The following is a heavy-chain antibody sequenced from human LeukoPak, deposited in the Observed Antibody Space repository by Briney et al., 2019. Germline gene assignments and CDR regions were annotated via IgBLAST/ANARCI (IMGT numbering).Heavy chain of an antibody. CDR2: IIPILGIA. V-gene: IGHV1-69*04. Sequence: SVKVSCKASGGTFSSYAISWVRQAPGQALEWMGRIIPILGIANYAQKFQGRVTITADKSTSTAYMELSSLRSEDTAVYYCARAKYYYDSSGYYLFDYWGQGTLVTVSS. CDR3: ARAKYYYDSSGYYLFDY. D-gene: IGHD3-22*01. CDR1: GGTFSSYA. J-gene: IGHJ4*02.